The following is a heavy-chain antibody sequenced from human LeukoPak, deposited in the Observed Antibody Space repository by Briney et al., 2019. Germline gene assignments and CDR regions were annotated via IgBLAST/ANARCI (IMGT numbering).Heavy chain of an antibody. CDR3: ARGHYDLDV. CDR1: GFTFSSYA. CDR2: ISYDGSNK. V-gene: IGHV3-30-3*01. J-gene: IGHJ6*02. Sequence: GGSLRLACAASGFTFSSYARHWVRQAPGQGLEWVAVISYDGSNKYYADSVKGRFTISRDNSKNTLYLQMNSLRAEDTAVYYCARGHYDLDVWGQRTTVTVSS.